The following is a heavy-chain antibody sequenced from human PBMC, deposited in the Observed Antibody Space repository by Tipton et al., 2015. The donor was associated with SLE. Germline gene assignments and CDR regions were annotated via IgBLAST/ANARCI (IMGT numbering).Heavy chain of an antibody. D-gene: IGHD3-16*01. CDR1: GASMSGDY. J-gene: IGHJ2*01. Sequence: TLSLTCTVSGASMSGDYWSWIRQPPGGGLEWIGYVFYSGNTRYNPSLQSRVSISVDTSKKHFSLKMTSVTAADTAVYYCARKRLPDLDFDLWGRGTLVTVSS. CDR2: VFYSGNT. CDR3: ARKRLPDLDFDL. V-gene: IGHV4-59*08.